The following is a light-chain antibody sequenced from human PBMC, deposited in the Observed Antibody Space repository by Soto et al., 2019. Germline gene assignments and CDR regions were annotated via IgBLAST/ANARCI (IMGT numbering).Light chain of an antibody. V-gene: IGKV3-20*01. CDR1: QSVSSSY. CDR2: GAS. J-gene: IGKJ5*01. CDR3: QQYGSSVT. Sequence: EIVLTQSPGTLSLSPGERATLSCRASQSVSSSYLAWYQQKPGQAPRLLIYGASSRATGIPDRFSGSGSGTDFTLTISRLEPEDFAVYYCQQYGSSVTXGQGTRLAIK.